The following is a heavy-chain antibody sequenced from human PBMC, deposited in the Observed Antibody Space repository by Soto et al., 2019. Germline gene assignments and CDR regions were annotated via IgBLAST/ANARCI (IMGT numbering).Heavy chain of an antibody. CDR2: ISSSSSTI. J-gene: IGHJ4*02. V-gene: IGHV3-48*01. D-gene: IGHD6-19*01. CDR3: AREPAVRLATIDY. Sequence: GGSLRLSCAASGFTFSSYSMNWVRQASGKGLEWVSYISSSSSTIYYADSVKGRFTISRDNTKNSLYLQMNSLRAEDTAVYYCAREPAVRLATIDYWGQGTLVTVSS. CDR1: GFTFSSYS.